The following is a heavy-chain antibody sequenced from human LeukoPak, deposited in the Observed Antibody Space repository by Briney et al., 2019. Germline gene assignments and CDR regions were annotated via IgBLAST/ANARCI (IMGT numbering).Heavy chain of an antibody. CDR2: ISYDGSNK. D-gene: IGHD6-19*01. Sequence: GGSLRLSCAASGFTFSSYAMHWVRQAPGKGLEWVAVISYDGSNKYYADSVKGRFTISRDNSKNTLYLQMNSLRAEDTAVYYCARDFSGFDYWGQGTLVTVSS. CDR1: GFTFSSYA. CDR3: ARDFSGFDY. J-gene: IGHJ4*02. V-gene: IGHV3-30*01.